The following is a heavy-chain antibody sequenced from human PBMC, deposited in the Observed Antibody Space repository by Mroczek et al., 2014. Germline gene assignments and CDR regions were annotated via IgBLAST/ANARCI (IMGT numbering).Heavy chain of an antibody. CDR2: IYYSGST. V-gene: IGHV4-30-4*01. J-gene: IGHJ2*01. D-gene: IGHD3-16*02. CDR1: GGSISSGDYY. Sequence: QVQLQESGPGLVKPSQTLSLTCTVSGGSISSGDYYWSWIRQPPGKGLEWIGYIYYSGSTYYNPSLKSRVTISVDTSKNQFSLKLSSVTAADTAVYYCARDRKVWGSYRPKPEDYWYFDLWGRGTLVTVSS. CDR3: ARDRKVWGSYRPKPEDYWYFDL.